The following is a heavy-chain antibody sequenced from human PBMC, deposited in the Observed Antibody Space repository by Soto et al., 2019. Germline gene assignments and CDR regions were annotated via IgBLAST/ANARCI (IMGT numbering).Heavy chain of an antibody. J-gene: IGHJ4*02. D-gene: IGHD2-2*01. Sequence: SVKVSCKVSGYSLSDLSIHWVRQAPGKGLEWMGGLDAEDGETIYAQKLQGRGTMTEDTSTDTAYMELSSLTSEDTAMYYCATLPRTIERTPAAIWSFDSWGQGTLVTVSS. V-gene: IGHV1-24*01. CDR1: GYSLSDLS. CDR2: LDAEDGET. CDR3: ATLPRTIERTPAAIWSFDS.